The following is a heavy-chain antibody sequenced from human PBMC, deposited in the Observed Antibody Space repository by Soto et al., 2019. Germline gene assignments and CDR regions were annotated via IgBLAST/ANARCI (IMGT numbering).Heavy chain of an antibody. CDR1: GFSLTTGRVG. V-gene: IGHV2-5*01. D-gene: IGHD2-15*01. CDR3: THRLVGSGQGY. J-gene: IGHJ4*02. CDR2: IHWNDDN. Sequence: QITLEETGPTLVKPTQTLTLTCTFSGFSLTTGRVGVGWIRQPPGKALEWLAVIHWNDDNHYSPSLKSRLTISKDTSKNQVVLTLTHMDPVYTATYYCTHRLVGSGQGYWGQGPLVTVSS.